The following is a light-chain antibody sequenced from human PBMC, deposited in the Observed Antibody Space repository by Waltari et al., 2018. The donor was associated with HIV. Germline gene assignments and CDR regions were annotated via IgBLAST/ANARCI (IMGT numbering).Light chain of an antibody. J-gene: IGLJ3*02. CDR2: DDY. CDR3: QSYDRFNRWV. CDR1: TGSIASTY. V-gene: IGLV6-57*03. Sequence: FMLTHPHSVSESPGRPVLFSFTRSTGSIASTYVRWYQQRPGRAPTTILYDDYHRPSGVPDRFSGISNKSSNSAPLTISGLKTEDEATYYCQSYDRFNRWVFGGGTRLTVL.